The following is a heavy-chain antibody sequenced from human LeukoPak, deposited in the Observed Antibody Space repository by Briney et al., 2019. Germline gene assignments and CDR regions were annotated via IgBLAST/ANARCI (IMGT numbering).Heavy chain of an antibody. D-gene: IGHD6-13*01. CDR1: GGSFSGYY. CDR2: INHSGST. Sequence: PSETLSLTCAVYGGSFSGYYWSWIRQPPGKGLEWIGEINHSGSTNYSPSLKSRVTISVDTSKNQFSLKLSSVTAADTAVYYCARSRREQLVFLGAFDIWGQGTMVTVSS. V-gene: IGHV4-34*01. CDR3: ARSRREQLVFLGAFDI. J-gene: IGHJ3*02.